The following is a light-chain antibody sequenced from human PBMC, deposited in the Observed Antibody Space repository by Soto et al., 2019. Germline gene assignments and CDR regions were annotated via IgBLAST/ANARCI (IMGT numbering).Light chain of an antibody. CDR1: TSDVGGYNY. V-gene: IGLV2-11*01. CDR2: DVI. J-gene: IGLJ2*01. Sequence: QAVVTQPRSVSGSPGQSVTISCTGSTSDVGGYNYVSWYQHHPGKAPKLIIYDVIQRPSGVPDRFSGSKSGNTASLTISGLQADDEADYYCCSYAGSSSTFVFGGGTKLTVL. CDR3: CSYAGSSSTFV.